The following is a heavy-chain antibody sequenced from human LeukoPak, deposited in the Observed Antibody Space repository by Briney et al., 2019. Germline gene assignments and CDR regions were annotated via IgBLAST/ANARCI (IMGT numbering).Heavy chain of an antibody. CDR1: GASISSFY. J-gene: IGHJ3*02. CDR3: AREISGSDYRIFDI. CDR2: IYTSETT. D-gene: IGHD1-26*01. V-gene: IGHV4-4*07. Sequence: SETLSLTCIVSGASISSFYWTWIRQPAGKGLEWIGRIYTSETTNYNPSLKSRVTVSLDTSMNQFSLKLSSVTAADTAVYYCAREISGSDYRIFDIWGQGTMVIVSS.